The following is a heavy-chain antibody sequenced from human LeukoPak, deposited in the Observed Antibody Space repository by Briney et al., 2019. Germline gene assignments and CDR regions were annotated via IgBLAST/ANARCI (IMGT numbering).Heavy chain of an antibody. CDR2: IHTSGST. CDR3: ARDSNYDFWSGPDAFDI. Sequence: SETLSLTCTVSGGSISGYYWSWIRQPAGKGLEWIGRIHTSGSTNYNPSLKSRVTISVDTSKNQFSLKLSSVTAADTAVYYCARDSNYDFWSGPDAFDIWGQGTMVTVSS. J-gene: IGHJ3*02. D-gene: IGHD3-3*01. V-gene: IGHV4-4*07. CDR1: GGSISGYY.